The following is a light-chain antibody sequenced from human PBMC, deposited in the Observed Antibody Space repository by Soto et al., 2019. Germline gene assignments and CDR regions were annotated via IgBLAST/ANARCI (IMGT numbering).Light chain of an antibody. V-gene: IGKV3-15*01. J-gene: IGKJ1*01. Sequence: EIVMTQSPATLSVSPGERGPLSCRASQSVSSNLAWYQQKPGQAPMLLIYGASTRATGIPARFSGSGSGTEFTLTISSLQSEDFAVYYCQHYNNWPPWTVGQGTKVEIK. CDR2: GAS. CDR3: QHYNNWPPWT. CDR1: QSVSSN.